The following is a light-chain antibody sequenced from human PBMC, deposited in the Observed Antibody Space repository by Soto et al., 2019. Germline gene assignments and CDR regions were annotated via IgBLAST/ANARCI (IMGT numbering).Light chain of an antibody. V-gene: IGKV3-11*01. CDR1: QSIGSSY. CDR2: GAS. Sequence: ELVFTQSXGNLSFSPDERAPLSFRARQSIGSSYLAWYQKKPGQAPRLLIYGASNRATGIPARFSGSGSGTDFTLTIRSLEPEDFAVYYCQQHSHWPPWTCGQGTQG. CDR3: QQHSHWPPWT. J-gene: IGKJ1*01.